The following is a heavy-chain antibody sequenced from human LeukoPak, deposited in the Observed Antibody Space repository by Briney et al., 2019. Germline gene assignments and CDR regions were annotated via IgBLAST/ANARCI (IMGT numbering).Heavy chain of an antibody. CDR3: ARDRIPTGAVYYYYMDV. V-gene: IGHV6-1*01. J-gene: IGHJ6*03. Sequence: SQTLSLTCAISGDSVSSNSAAWNWIRQSPSRGLEWLGRTYYRSKWYNDYAVSVKSRITINPDTSKNQFSLQLNSVTPEDTAVYYCARDRIPTGAVYYYYMDVWGKGTTVTVSS. CDR1: GDSVSSNSAA. CDR2: TYYRSKWYN. D-gene: IGHD7-27*01.